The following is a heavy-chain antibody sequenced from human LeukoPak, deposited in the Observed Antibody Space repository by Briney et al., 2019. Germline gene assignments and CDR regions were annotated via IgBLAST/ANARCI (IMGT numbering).Heavy chain of an antibody. Sequence: GSLRLSCAVSGFTFNRCAMGWVRQAPGKGLEWVSSISSSGGSTDYADSVKGRFTVSRDNSKNTLYLQMNSLRAEDTAVYYCARANIVVVPAAIVYWGQGTLVTVSS. V-gene: IGHV3-23*01. J-gene: IGHJ4*02. CDR1: GFTFNRCA. D-gene: IGHD2-2*01. CDR3: ARANIVVVPAAIVY. CDR2: ISSSGGST.